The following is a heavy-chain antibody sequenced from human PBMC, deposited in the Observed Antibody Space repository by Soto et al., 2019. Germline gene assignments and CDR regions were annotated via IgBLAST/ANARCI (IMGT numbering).Heavy chain of an antibody. Sequence: PSETLSLNCPVSGCCISSCCYYCSWIRQHPGKGLEWIGYIYHSGSTYYNPSLKSRVTISVDTSKNQFSLKLSSVTAADTAVYYCARRPKPLRYCTNGVCPANWFDPWGQGTLVTVSS. CDR2: IYHSGST. CDR1: GCCISSCCYY. J-gene: IGHJ5*02. CDR3: ARRPKPLRYCTNGVCPANWFDP. V-gene: IGHV4-31*02. D-gene: IGHD2-8*01.